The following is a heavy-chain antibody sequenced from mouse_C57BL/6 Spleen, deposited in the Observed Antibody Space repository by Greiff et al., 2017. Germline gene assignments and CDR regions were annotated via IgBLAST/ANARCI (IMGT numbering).Heavy chain of an antibody. D-gene: IGHD2-12*01. CDR2: IDPSDSET. J-gene: IGHJ4*01. Sequence: QVQLQQPGAELVRPGSSVKLSCKASGYTFTSYWMHWVKQRPIQGLEWIGNIDPSDSETHYNQKFKDKATLTVDKSSSTAYMQLSSLTSEDSAFYYCAIGDSPDFAMDYWGQGTSVTVSS. CDR3: AIGDSPDFAMDY. V-gene: IGHV1-52*01. CDR1: GYTFTSYW.